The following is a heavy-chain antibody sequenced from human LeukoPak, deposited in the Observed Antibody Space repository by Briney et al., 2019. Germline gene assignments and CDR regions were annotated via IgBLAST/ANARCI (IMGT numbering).Heavy chain of an antibody. V-gene: IGHV3-13*01. CDR3: ARGSYYYYMDV. CDR1: GFTFSSYD. Sequence: GGSLRLSCAASGFTFSSYDMHWVRQATGKGLEWVSAIGTAGDTYYPGSVKGRFTISRENAKNSLYLQMNSLRAGDTAVCYCARGSYYYYMDVWGKGTTVTVSS. J-gene: IGHJ6*03. CDR2: IGTAGDT.